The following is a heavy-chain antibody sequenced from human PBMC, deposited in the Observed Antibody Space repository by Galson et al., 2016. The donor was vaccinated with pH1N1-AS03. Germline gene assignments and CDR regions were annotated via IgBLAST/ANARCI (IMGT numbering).Heavy chain of an antibody. D-gene: IGHD2-2*01. CDR2: ISGYNINA. CDR3: ARDGDIVIVPSAIDYYGMDV. J-gene: IGHJ6*02. Sequence: SVKVSCKASGGTFSNYAFNWVRLAPGQGLEWMGWISGYNINAKYAEKFQGRVTLTTDKSTSTAYMELRSLTSDDTAVYFCARDGDIVIVPSAIDYYGMDVWGQGTTVTVSS. V-gene: IGHV1-18*01. CDR1: GGTFSNYA.